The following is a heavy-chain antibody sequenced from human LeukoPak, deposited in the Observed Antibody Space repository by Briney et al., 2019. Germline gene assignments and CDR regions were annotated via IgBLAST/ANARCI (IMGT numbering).Heavy chain of an antibody. J-gene: IGHJ5*02. CDR1: GGSISSYY. D-gene: IGHD3-22*01. Sequence: SETLSLICTVSGGSISSYYWTWIRQPAGKGLEWVGHIFTTGSTHYNPSLKSRVTMSVDTSKNQFSLKLSSVTAADTAVYYCARMHYYDSSGYYMSWGQGTLVTVSS. CDR2: IFTTGST. CDR3: ARMHYYDSSGYYMS. V-gene: IGHV4-4*07.